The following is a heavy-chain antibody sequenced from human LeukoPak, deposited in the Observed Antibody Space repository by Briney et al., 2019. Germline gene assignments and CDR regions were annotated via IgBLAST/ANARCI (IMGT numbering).Heavy chain of an antibody. J-gene: IGHJ4*02. CDR3: ARHSSRGHYYDFDF. D-gene: IGHD3-22*01. CDR2: IVPVIGVA. Sequence: SVKVSCKAPGDTLITHFISWVRQAPGQGLEWVGRIVPVIGVATYAQSLQGRVIITADRSTNTAYMELSSLRFEDSAVYFCARHSSRGHYYDFDFWGQGSLVTVSS. CDR1: GDTLITHF. V-gene: IGHV1-69*02.